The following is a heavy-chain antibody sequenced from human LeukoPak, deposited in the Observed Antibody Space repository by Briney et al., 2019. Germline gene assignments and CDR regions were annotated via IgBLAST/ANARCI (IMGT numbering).Heavy chain of an antibody. CDR1: GGTFSSYA. CDR3: AQRAGGYEAFDH. J-gene: IGHJ4*02. V-gene: IGHV1-69*13. CDR2: IIPIFGTA. Sequence: ASVKVSCKASGGTFSSYAISWVRQAPGQGLEWMGGIIPIFGTANYAQKFQGRVTITADESTSTAYMELSSLRSEDTAVYYCAQRAGGYEAFDHWGQGTLVTVSS. D-gene: IGHD5-12*01.